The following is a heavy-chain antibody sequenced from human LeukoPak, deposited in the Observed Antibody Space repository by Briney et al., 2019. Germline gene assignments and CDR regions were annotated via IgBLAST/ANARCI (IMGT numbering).Heavy chain of an antibody. V-gene: IGHV3-21*01. D-gene: IGHD3-10*01. CDR3: ARDHYGSGSAFDI. Sequence: GGSLRLSCAASAFTFSSYSMNWVRQAQEKGLEWDSSISSSSSYIYYADSVKGRFTISRDNAKNSLYLQMNSLRAEDTAVYYCARDHYGSGSAFDIWGQGTMVTVSS. CDR2: ISSSSSYI. CDR1: AFTFSSYS. J-gene: IGHJ3*02.